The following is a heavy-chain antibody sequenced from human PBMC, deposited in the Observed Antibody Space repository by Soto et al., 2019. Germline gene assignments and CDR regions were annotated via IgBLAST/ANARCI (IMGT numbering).Heavy chain of an antibody. J-gene: IGHJ3*02. CDR2: ISCKAYGGTT. V-gene: IGHV3-49*03. CDR1: GFTFGDYA. Sequence: GGSLRLSCTASGFTFGDYAMSWFRQAPGKGLEWVGFISCKAYGGTTEYAASVKGRFTISRDDSKSIAYLQMNSLKTEDTAVYYCTRDLRLKTSETGDDAFDIWGQGTMVTVSS. CDR3: TRDLRLKTSETGDDAFDI. D-gene: IGHD7-27*01.